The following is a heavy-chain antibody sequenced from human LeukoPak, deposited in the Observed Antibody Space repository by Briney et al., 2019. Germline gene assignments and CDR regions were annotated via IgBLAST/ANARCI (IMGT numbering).Heavy chain of an antibody. CDR3: AKRGDRSGWSYYFDY. J-gene: IGHJ4*02. D-gene: IGHD6-19*01. CDR1: EFTFINYA. Sequence: GGSLRLSCAASEFTFINYAMSWVRQAPGKGLEWVSGISGSGSSTYYADSVKGRFTISRDNSKNTLYLQMNSLRAEDTAVYYCAKRGDRSGWSYYFDYWGQGTLVTVSS. V-gene: IGHV3-23*01. CDR2: ISGSGSST.